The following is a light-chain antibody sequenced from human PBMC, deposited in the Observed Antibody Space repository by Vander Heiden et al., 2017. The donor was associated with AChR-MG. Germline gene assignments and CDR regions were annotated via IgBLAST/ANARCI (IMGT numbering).Light chain of an antibody. J-gene: IGKJ4*01. V-gene: IGKV1-39*01. Sequence: DIQMTQSPSSLSASVGDRVTITCRASQSISSYLNWYQQKPGKAPKLLIYAASSLQSGVPSRFSGSGYGTDFTLTISSLQPEDFATYYCQQSDSTPPLDFGGGTKVEIK. CDR1: QSISSY. CDR3: QQSDSTPPLD. CDR2: AAS.